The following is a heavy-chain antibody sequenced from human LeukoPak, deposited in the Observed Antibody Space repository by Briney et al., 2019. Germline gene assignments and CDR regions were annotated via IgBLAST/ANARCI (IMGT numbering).Heavy chain of an antibody. Sequence: GGSLRLSRAASGFTFSSYEMNWVRQAPWKGLEWVSYISSSGSTIYYADSVKGRFTISRDNAKNSLYLQMNSLRAEDTAVYYCARERRGYFDYWGQGTLVTVSS. D-gene: IGHD3-10*01. CDR1: GFTFSSYE. J-gene: IGHJ4*02. CDR3: ARERRGYFDY. V-gene: IGHV3-48*03. CDR2: ISSSGSTI.